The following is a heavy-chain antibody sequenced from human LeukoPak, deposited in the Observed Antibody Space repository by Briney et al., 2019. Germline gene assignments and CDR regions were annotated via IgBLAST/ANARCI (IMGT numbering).Heavy chain of an antibody. CDR2: IYYSGST. Sequence: SETLPLTCTVSGGSISSSSYYWGWIRQPPGKGLEWIGSIYYSGSTYYNPSLKSRVTISVDTSKNQFSLKLSSVTAADTAVYYCARVLELAPQTYYFDYWGQGTLVTVSS. V-gene: IGHV4-39*07. CDR1: GGSISSSSYY. D-gene: IGHD1-26*01. CDR3: ARVLELAPQTYYFDY. J-gene: IGHJ4*02.